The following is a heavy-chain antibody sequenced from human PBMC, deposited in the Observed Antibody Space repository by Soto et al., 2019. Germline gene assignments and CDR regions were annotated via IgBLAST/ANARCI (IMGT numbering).Heavy chain of an antibody. J-gene: IGHJ5*02. D-gene: IGHD2-15*01. CDR1: GDTVSSNSAA. CDR3: ARGKCSGGSCYSDNWLDP. Sequence: SQTLSLTCAISGDTVSSNSAAWNWIRQSPSRGLEWLGRTYYRSKWYNDYAVSVKSRITINPDTSKNQLSLQLNSVTPEDTAVYYCARGKCSGGSCYSDNWLDPWGQGTIVTVYS. V-gene: IGHV6-1*01. CDR2: TYYRSKWYN.